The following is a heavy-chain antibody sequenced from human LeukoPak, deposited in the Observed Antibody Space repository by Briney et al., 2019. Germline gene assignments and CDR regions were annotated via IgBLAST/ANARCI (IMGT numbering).Heavy chain of an antibody. CDR3: ARVGYRDSDFDY. J-gene: IGHJ4*02. CDR1: GYSISTSYY. D-gene: IGHD4-17*01. Sequence: SETLSLTCTVSGYSISTSYYWGWIRQPPGKGLEWIGSIYHSGNTYYNPSLKSRVTISVDTSKNQFSLKLNSVTAADTAVYYCARVGYRDSDFDYWGQGTLVTVSS. V-gene: IGHV4-38-2*02. CDR2: IYHSGNT.